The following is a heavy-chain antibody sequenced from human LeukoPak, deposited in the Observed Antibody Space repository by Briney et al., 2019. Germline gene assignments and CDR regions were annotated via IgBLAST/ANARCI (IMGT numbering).Heavy chain of an antibody. CDR3: VRTTSTWYGDY. CDR1: GYTFASYL. D-gene: IGHD6-13*01. CDR2: IYPGDSDT. V-gene: IGHV5-51*01. Sequence: GESLKISCKGSGYTFASYLIGWVRQIPGKGLEWMGIIYPGDSDTRYSPSSQGQVTISADKSISTAYLQWSSLKASDTAMYYCVRTTSTWYGDYWGQGALVTVSS. J-gene: IGHJ4*02.